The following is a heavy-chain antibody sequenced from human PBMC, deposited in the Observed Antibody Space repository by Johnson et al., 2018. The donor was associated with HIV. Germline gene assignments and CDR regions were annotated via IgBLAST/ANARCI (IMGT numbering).Heavy chain of an antibody. CDR3: AKAIGDIVAADAFDI. CDR2: ISWNSGSI. D-gene: IGHD5-12*01. J-gene: IGHJ3*02. Sequence: EVQLVESGGGLVQPGRSLRLSCAASGFTFDDYAMHWVRQAPGKGLEWVSGISWNSGSIGYADSVKGRFTISRDNAKNSLYLQMNSLRAEDTALYYCAKAIGDIVAADAFDIWGQGTMVTVSS. V-gene: IGHV3-9*01. CDR1: GFTFDDYA.